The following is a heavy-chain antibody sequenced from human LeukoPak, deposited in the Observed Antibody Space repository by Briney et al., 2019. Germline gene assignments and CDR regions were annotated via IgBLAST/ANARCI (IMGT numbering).Heavy chain of an antibody. CDR2: ISGSGGST. J-gene: IGHJ4*02. CDR1: GFIFSSYG. Sequence: GGSLRLSCAASGFIFSSYGMSWVRQAPGKGLEWVSVISGSGGSTYYVDSVKGRFTISRDNSKNTLYLQMGSLRPEGTAVYYCARGDNDFDYWGQGTLVTVSS. V-gene: IGHV3-23*01. D-gene: IGHD1-1*01. CDR3: ARGDNDFDY.